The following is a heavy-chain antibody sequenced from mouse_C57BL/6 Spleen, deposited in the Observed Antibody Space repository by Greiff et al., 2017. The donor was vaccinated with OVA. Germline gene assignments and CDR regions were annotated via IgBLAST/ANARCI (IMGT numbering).Heavy chain of an antibody. CDR3: ARSYYYGSSRYAMDY. Sequence: EVKLQESGPELVKPGASVKMSCKASGYTFTDYNMHWVKQSHGKSLEWIGYINPNNGGTSYNQKFKGKATLTVDKSSSTAYMELRSLTSEDSAVYYCARSYYYGSSRYAMDYWGQGTSVTVSS. D-gene: IGHD1-1*01. CDR2: INPNNGGT. J-gene: IGHJ4*01. V-gene: IGHV1-22*01. CDR1: GYTFTDYN.